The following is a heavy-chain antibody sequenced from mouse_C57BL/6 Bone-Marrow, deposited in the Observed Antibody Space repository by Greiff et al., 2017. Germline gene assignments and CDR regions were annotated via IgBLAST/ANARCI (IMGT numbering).Heavy chain of an antibody. CDR3: ARSAYYSYYYAMDY. CDR2: IYPRSGNT. CDR1: GYTFTSYG. D-gene: IGHD2-12*01. Sequence: VQLQQSGAELARPGASVKLSCKASGYTFTSYGISWVKQRTGQGLEWIGEIYPRSGNTYYNEKFKGKATLTADKSSSTAYMELRSLTSEDSAVYFCARSAYYSYYYAMDYWGQGTSVTVSS. V-gene: IGHV1-81*01. J-gene: IGHJ4*01.